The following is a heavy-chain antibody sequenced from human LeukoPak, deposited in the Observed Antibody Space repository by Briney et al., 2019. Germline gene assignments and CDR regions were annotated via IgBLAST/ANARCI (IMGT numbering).Heavy chain of an antibody. D-gene: IGHD6-6*01. CDR1: GGSISSGGYY. Sequence: PSETLSLTCTVSGGSISSGGYYWSWIRQPPGKGLEWIAYIYHSGSTYYNPSLKSRVTISVDRSKNQLSLKLSSVTAADTAVYYCARVRSSDYYFDYWGQGTLVTVSS. V-gene: IGHV4-30-2*01. CDR3: ARVRSSDYYFDY. CDR2: IYHSGST. J-gene: IGHJ4*02.